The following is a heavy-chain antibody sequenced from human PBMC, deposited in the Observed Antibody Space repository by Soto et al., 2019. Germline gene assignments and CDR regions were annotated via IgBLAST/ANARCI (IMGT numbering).Heavy chain of an antibody. D-gene: IGHD2-2*01. Sequence: SETLSLTCAVYGGSFSGYYWSWIRQPPGKGLEWIGEINHSGSTNYNPSLKSRVTISVDTSKNQFSLKLSSVTAADTAVYYCARGLSGNRSTSLYYMDVWGKGTTVTVSS. CDR2: INHSGST. V-gene: IGHV4-34*01. CDR3: ARGLSGNRSTSLYYMDV. J-gene: IGHJ6*03. CDR1: GGSFSGYY.